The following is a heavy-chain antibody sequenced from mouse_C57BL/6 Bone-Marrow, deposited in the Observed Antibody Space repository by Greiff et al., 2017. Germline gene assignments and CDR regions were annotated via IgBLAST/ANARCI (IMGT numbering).Heavy chain of an antibody. Sequence: VQLQQPGAELVKPGASVKMSCKASGYTFTSYWITWVKQRPGQGLEWIGDIYPGSGSTNYNEKFKSKATLTVDTSSSTAYIQLSNLTTEASAVYYCARGRGSPDCFSYWGQGTTLTVSS. CDR2: IYPGSGST. V-gene: IGHV1-55*01. CDR3: ARGRGSPDCFSY. J-gene: IGHJ2*01. CDR1: GYTFTSYW.